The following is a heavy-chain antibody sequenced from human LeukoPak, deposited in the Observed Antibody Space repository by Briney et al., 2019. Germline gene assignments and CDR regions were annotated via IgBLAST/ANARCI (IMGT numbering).Heavy chain of an antibody. V-gene: IGHV3-48*04. J-gene: IGHJ6*02. CDR2: ISTSGSTI. Sequence: GGSLRLSCAASGFTFSTYSMNWVRQAPGKGLDWVSYISTSGSTIYYVDSVKGRFTISRDNAKNTVYLQMNSLRTEDTAVYYCARGLPNYYGMDVWGQGTTVTVSS. CDR1: GFTFSTYS. D-gene: IGHD2-8*01. CDR3: ARGLPNYYGMDV.